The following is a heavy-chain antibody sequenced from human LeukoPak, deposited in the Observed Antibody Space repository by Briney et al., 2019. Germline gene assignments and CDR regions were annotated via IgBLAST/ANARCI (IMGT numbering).Heavy chain of an antibody. CDR3: ARERVAAYDY. CDR1: GFTFSGYW. D-gene: IGHD6-19*01. Sequence: PGGSLRLSCAASGFTFSGYWMHWVRQAPGKGLRWVSRISESGNSANYADSVKGRFTISRDNAKNSLYLQMNSLRAEDTAVYYCARERVAAYDYWGQGTLVTVSS. CDR2: ISESGNSA. V-gene: IGHV3-74*01. J-gene: IGHJ4*02.